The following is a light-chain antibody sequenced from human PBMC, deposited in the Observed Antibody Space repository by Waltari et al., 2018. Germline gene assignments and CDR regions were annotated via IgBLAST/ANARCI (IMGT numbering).Light chain of an antibody. V-gene: IGKV3-20*01. CDR3: QHYVRLPAT. CDR1: QSVSRA. J-gene: IGKJ1*01. CDR2: GAS. Sequence: EIVLTQSPGTLSLSPGERATLSCRASQSVSRALAWYQQKPGQAPRLIISGASNRATGIPDRFSDSVSGTDFSRTISSLEPEDFAVYYCQHYVRLPATFGQGTKVEIK.